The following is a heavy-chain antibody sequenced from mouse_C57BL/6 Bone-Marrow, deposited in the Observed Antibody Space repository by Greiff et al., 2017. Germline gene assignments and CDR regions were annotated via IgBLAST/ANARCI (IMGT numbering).Heavy chain of an antibody. V-gene: IGHV2-5*01. Sequence: VKLVEPGPGLVQPSQSLSITCTVSGFSLTSYGVHWVRQSPGNGLEWLGVIWRGGSTDYNAAFMSRLSITKDNSKSQVFFKMNGQQADDTAIYYCAKLYGRGAYWGQGTLVTVSA. CDR2: IWRGGST. J-gene: IGHJ3*01. CDR3: AKLYGRGAY. CDR1: GFSLTSYG. D-gene: IGHD1-1*01.